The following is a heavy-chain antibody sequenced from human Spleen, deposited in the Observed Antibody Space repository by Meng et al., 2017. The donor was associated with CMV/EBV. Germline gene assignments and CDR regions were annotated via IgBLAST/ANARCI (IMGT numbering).Heavy chain of an antibody. V-gene: IGHV4-61*01. CDR1: DGSVSSGSYY. CDR2: IYYSGNT. CDR3: AREDYSSSSFDY. D-gene: IGHD6-6*01. Sequence: SETLSLTCIVSDGSVSSGSYYWSWIRQPPGKGLEWIGYIYYSGNTNYNPSLKSRVTISLDTSKNQVSLKLTSVTAADTAVYYCAREDYSSSSFDYWGQGTLVTVSS. J-gene: IGHJ4*02.